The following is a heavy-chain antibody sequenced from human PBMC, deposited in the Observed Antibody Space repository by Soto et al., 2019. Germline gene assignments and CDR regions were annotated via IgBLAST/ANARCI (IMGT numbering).Heavy chain of an antibody. CDR2: ISGSGGST. CDR3: ARDSALGYCSSTSCYAPFDY. Sequence: GGSLRLSCAASGFTFSSYAMSWVRQAPGKGLEWVSAISGSGGSTYYADSVKGRFTISRDNSKNTLYLQMNSLRAEDTAVYYCARDSALGYCSSTSCYAPFDYWGQGTLVTVSS. J-gene: IGHJ4*02. V-gene: IGHV3-23*01. CDR1: GFTFSSYA. D-gene: IGHD2-2*01.